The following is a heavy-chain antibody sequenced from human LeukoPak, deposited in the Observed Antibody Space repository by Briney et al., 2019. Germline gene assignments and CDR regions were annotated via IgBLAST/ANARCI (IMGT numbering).Heavy chain of an antibody. CDR1: VCSISSSSYS. V-gene: IGHV4-39*01. D-gene: IGHD3-10*01. CDR2: IYYSGST. J-gene: IGHJ5*02. CDR3: ARLIITMVRGVIYQASWFDP. Sequence: ASETLSLTCTVSVCSISSSSYSWGWFPKPPGKGLEWLGSIYYSGSTNYNPSIKSRVPISVDTSKIQFSLKLSSVTAADTAVYYCARLIITMVRGVIYQASWFDPWGQGTLVTVSS.